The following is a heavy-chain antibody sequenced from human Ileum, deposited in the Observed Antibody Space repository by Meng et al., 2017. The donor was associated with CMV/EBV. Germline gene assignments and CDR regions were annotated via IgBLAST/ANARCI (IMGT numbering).Heavy chain of an antibody. CDR3: AKDQVVPAYFGMDV. CDR1: GFTCRGVG. D-gene: IGHD2-2*01. CDR2: IRYDGNKE. V-gene: IGHV3-30*02. Sequence: GGPLRLSCVASGFTCRGVGMHWVRQAPGKGLEWVTFIRYDGNKEFYADSVRGRFTVSRDNSKNTLYLQMNDLRPEDTALYFCAKDQVVPAYFGMDVWGQGTTVTVSS. J-gene: IGHJ6*02.